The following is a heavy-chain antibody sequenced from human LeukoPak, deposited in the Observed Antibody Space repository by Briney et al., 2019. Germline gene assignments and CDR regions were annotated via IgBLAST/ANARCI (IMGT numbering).Heavy chain of an antibody. J-gene: IGHJ6*03. V-gene: IGHV4-59*01. CDR3: GRTGRSFLGSGLSLTQGPAGMKA. Sequence: SETLSLTCTVSGGSMSGFFWTWIRQPPGRELEWIGSIYYSGSSTKYNPSLKSRVTISVDTSKSQFSLNLNSATAADTAVYYGGRTGRSFLGSGLSLTQGPAGMKAGGKGT. D-gene: IGHD3-10*01. CDR1: GGSMSGFF. CDR2: IYYSGSST.